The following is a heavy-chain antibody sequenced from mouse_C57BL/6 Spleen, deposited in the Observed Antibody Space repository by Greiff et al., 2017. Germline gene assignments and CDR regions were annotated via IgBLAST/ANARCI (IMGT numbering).Heavy chain of an antibody. CDR2: INPNNGGT. CDR3: ARLALRAWFAY. J-gene: IGHJ3*01. V-gene: IGHV1-26*01. Sequence: VQLQQSGPELVKPGASVKISCKASGYTFTDYYMNWVKQSHGKSLEWIGDINPNNGGTSYNQKFKGKATLTVDKSSSTAYMELRSLTSEDSAVYYCARLALRAWFAYWGQGTLVTVSA. CDR1: GYTFTDYY. D-gene: IGHD1-1*01.